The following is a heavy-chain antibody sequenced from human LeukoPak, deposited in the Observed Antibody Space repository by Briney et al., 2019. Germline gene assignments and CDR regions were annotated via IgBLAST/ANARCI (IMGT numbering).Heavy chain of an antibody. CDR1: GFTFSTYN. Sequence: GGSLRLSCAASGFTFSTYNMNWVRQAPGKGLEWVSSISSSSYIYYADSVKGRFTISRDNAKNSLYLQMNSLRAEDTAVYYCARVKDPAYPGACDIWGQGTRVTVSS. CDR2: ISSSSYI. V-gene: IGHV3-21*01. CDR3: ARVKDPAYPGACDI. J-gene: IGHJ3*02.